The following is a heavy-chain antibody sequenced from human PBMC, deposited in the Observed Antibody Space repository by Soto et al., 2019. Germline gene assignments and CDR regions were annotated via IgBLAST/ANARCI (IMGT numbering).Heavy chain of an antibody. CDR1: GFTFSSYG. CDR3: AKDTGDSSGYIGYYFDY. V-gene: IGHV3-30*18. Sequence: GGSLRLSCAASGFTFSSYGMHWVRQAPGKGLEWVAVISYDGSNKYYADSVKGRFTISRDNSKNTLYLQMNSLRAEDTAVYYCAKDTGDSSGYIGYYFDYWGQGTLVTVSS. J-gene: IGHJ4*02. D-gene: IGHD3-22*01. CDR2: ISYDGSNK.